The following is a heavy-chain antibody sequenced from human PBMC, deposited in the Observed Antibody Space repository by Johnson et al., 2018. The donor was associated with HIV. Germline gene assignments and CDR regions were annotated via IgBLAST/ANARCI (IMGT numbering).Heavy chain of an antibody. CDR1: GFTFSMYG. CDR3: TIPYYYDSGGYQ. J-gene: IGHJ3*01. CDR2: ISSNGGST. Sequence: QLVESGGGLIQPGGSLRLSCAASGFTFSMYGMHWVRQAPGKGLEYVSAISSNGGSTYYADSVKGRFTISRDNSKNTLYLQMDSLRAEDMAVYYCTIPYYYDSGGYQWGQGTMVTVSS. D-gene: IGHD3-22*01. V-gene: IGHV3-64*07.